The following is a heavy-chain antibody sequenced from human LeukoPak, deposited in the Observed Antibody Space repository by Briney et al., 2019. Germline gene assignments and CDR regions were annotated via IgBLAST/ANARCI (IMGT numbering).Heavy chain of an antibody. CDR2: IYTSGST. CDR1: GGSISSGSYY. Sequence: SETLSLTCTVSGGSISSGSYYWSWIRQPAGKGLEWIGGIYTSGSTNYNPSLKSRVTISVDTSKNQFSLKLSSVTAADTAVYYCAREDYYDNWFDPWGQGTLVTVSS. D-gene: IGHD3-22*01. CDR3: AREDYYDNWFDP. V-gene: IGHV4-61*02. J-gene: IGHJ5*02.